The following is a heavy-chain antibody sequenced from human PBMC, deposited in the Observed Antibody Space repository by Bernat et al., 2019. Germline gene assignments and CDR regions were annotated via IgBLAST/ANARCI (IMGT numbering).Heavy chain of an antibody. CDR3: ARAGYYFYYGMDD. Sequence: EVQLVESGGGLVQPGGSLRLSCAASGFTFSSYWMSWVRQAPGKGLEWVANIKQDGSEKYYVDSVKGRFTISRDNAKNSLYLQMNSLRAEDTAVYYCARAGYYFYYGMDDWGQGTTVTVSS. CDR2: IKQDGSEK. J-gene: IGHJ6*02. V-gene: IGHV3-7*03. D-gene: IGHD1-1*01. CDR1: GFTFSSYW.